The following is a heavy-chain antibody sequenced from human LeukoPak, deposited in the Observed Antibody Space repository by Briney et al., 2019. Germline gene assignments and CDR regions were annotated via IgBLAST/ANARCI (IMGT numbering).Heavy chain of an antibody. D-gene: IGHD4-17*01. CDR3: ARRAMTTVTTLGFDY. CDR1: GYTFTGYY. Sequence: ASVKVSCKASGYTFTGYYMHWVRQAPGQGLEWMGWINPNSGGTNYAQKLQGRVTMTTDTSTSTAYVKLRSLRSDDTAVYYCARRAMTTVTTLGFDYWGQGTLVTVSS. CDR2: INPNSGGT. V-gene: IGHV1-2*02. J-gene: IGHJ4*02.